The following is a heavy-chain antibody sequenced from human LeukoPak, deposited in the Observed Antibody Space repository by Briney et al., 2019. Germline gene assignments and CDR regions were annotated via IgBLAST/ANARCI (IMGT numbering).Heavy chain of an antibody. V-gene: IGHV4-38-2*02. CDR3: ARHRGPAAGRFDP. Sequence: SEALSLTCTVSGYSISTGYYWGWIRQPPGKGLEWIGSFCHSESASYNPSLKNRVTISVDTSKNQFSLKLSSVTAADTAVYHCARHRGPAAGRFDPWGQGTLVTVSS. D-gene: IGHD6-13*01. J-gene: IGHJ5*02. CDR2: FCHSESA. CDR1: GYSISTGYY.